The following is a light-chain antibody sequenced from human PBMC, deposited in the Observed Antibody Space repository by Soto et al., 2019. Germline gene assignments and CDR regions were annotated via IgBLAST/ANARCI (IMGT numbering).Light chain of an antibody. V-gene: IGKV3-20*01. CDR2: GAS. Sequence: IVLTQSPGTLSLSPGERATLSSRPSKSVRSDSLAWYHQKPGQSPRLLIYGASNRATGIPDRFSGSGSGADFTLTITRLEPEDFVVYYCQQYATSPPYTFGQGTKLEIK. J-gene: IGKJ2*01. CDR1: KSVRSDS. CDR3: QQYATSPPYT.